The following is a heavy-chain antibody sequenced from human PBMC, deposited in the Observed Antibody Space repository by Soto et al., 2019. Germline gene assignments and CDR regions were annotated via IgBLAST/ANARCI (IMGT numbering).Heavy chain of an antibody. J-gene: IGHJ6*02. Sequence: ASVKVSCKASGGTFSSYAISWVRQAPGQGLEWMGGTIPIFGTANYAQKFQGRVAITADESTSTAYMELSSLRSEDTAVYYCASGSDNGDYSTEDYYYGMDVWGQGTTVTVSS. CDR1: GGTFSSYA. CDR2: TIPIFGTA. CDR3: ASGSDNGDYSTEDYYYGMDV. D-gene: IGHD4-17*01. V-gene: IGHV1-69*13.